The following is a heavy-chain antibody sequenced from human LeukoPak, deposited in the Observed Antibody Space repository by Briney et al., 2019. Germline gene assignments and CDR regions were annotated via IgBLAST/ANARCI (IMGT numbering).Heavy chain of an antibody. CDR2: MNPNSGNT. Sequence: ASVKVSCKASGYTFTSYDINWVRQATGRGLEWMGWMNPNSGNTGYAQKFQGRVTMTRNTSISTAYMELSSLRSEDTAVYYCARFYYDSSGLWAYYYYYMDVWGKGTTVTVSS. V-gene: IGHV1-8*01. J-gene: IGHJ6*03. CDR3: ARFYYDSSGLWAYYYYYMDV. D-gene: IGHD3-22*01. CDR1: GYTFTSYD.